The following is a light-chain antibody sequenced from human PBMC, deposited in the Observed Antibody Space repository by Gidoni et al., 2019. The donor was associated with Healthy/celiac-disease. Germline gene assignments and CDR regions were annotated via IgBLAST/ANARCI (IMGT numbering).Light chain of an antibody. J-gene: IGKJ4*01. CDR3: QQYYSTPPVT. V-gene: IGKV4-1*01. CDR2: WAS. CDR1: QSVLYSSNNKNY. Sequence: DIVMTQSPDSLAVSLGEGATINCKSSQSVLYSSNNKNYLAWYQQKPGQPPKLLIYWASTRESGVPDRFSGSGSGTDFTLTISSLQAEDVAVYYCQQYYSTPPVTFGGGTKVEIK.